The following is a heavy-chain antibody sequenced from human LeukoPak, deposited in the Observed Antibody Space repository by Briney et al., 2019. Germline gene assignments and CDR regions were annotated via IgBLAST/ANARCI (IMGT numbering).Heavy chain of an antibody. J-gene: IGHJ6*03. D-gene: IGHD2-21*01. CDR1: GFTFSSYE. CDR3: AKTPFGLGLYSYFYYMDV. V-gene: IGHV3-48*03. Sequence: PGGSLRLSCAASGFTFSSYEMNWVRQAPGKGLEWVSYISSSGSTIYYADSVKGRFTISRDNAKNSLYLQMNSLRAEDTAVYYCAKTPFGLGLYSYFYYMDVWGKGTTVTVSS. CDR2: ISSSGSTI.